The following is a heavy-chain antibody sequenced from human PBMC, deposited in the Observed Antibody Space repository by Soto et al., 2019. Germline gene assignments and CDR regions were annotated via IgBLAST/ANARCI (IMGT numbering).Heavy chain of an antibody. D-gene: IGHD4-17*01. CDR1: GFTFSSYS. J-gene: IGHJ5*02. CDR2: ISSSSSYI. CDR3: ARDREDYGDYRGWFDP. Sequence: EVQLVESGGGLVKPGGSLRLSCAASGFTFSSYSMNWVRQAPGKGLEWVSSISSSSSYIYYADSVKGRFTTSRDNAKNSLYLQMNSLRAEDTAVYYCARDREDYGDYRGWFDPWGQGTLVTVSS. V-gene: IGHV3-21*01.